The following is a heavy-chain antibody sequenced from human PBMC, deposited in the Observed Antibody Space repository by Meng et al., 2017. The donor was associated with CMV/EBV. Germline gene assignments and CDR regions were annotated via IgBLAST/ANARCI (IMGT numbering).Heavy chain of an antibody. CDR2: ISYDGSNK. Sequence: GESLKISCAASGFTFSSYAMHWVRQAPGKGLEWVAVISYDGSNKYYADSVKGRFTISRDNSKNTLYLQMNSLRVEDTAVYYCARDLGYGDYVGYFDYWGQGTLVTVSS. J-gene: IGHJ4*02. D-gene: IGHD4-17*01. V-gene: IGHV3-30-3*01. CDR3: ARDLGYGDYVGYFDY. CDR1: GFTFSSYA.